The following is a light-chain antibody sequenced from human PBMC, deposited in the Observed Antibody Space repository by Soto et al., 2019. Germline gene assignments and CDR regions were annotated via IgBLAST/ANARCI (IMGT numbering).Light chain of an antibody. CDR3: QQYGRSGT. CDR2: GAS. V-gene: IGKV3-20*01. Sequence: EIVLTQAPGTLALSPGERATLSCRASQSVSNNYLAWYQQKPGQAPRLLIYGASNRATGIPDRFSGSGSGTDFTLTISRLEPEDFAVYYCQQYGRSGTLGQGTKVDIK. J-gene: IGKJ1*01. CDR1: QSVSNNY.